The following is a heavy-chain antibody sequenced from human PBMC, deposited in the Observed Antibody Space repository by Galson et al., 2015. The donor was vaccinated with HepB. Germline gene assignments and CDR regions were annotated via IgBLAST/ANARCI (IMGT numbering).Heavy chain of an antibody. J-gene: IGHJ4*02. CDR1: GFTFSSYA. Sequence: LRLSCAASGFTFSSYAMHWVRQAPGKGLEWVAVISYDGSNKYYADSVKGRFTISRDNSKNTLYLQMNSLRAEDTAVYYCARAINFQPLLYYFDYWGQGTLVTVSS. V-gene: IGHV3-30*04. CDR3: ARAINFQPLLYYFDY. D-gene: IGHD2-21*02. CDR2: ISYDGSNK.